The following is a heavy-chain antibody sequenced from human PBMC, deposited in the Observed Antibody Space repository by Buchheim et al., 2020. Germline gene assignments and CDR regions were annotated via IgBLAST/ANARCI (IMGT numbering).Heavy chain of an antibody. CDR1: GGSITRGGYY. CDR2: IYYTGIT. V-gene: IGHV4-31*03. J-gene: IGHJ4*02. Sequence: QVQLQESGPGLVKPSQTLSLTCTVSGGSITRGGYYWSWIRQHPGKGLEWIGYIYYTGITYCNPSPESRLFMSVDTSKNQIFLTLRSVTAADSAMYYCARSVDQGEYYDSSGTQFFFDYWGQG. CDR3: ARSVDQGEYYDSSGTQFFFDY. D-gene: IGHD3-22*01.